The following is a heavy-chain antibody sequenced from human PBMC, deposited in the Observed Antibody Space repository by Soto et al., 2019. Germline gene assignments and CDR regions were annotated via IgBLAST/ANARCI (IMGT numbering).Heavy chain of an antibody. Sequence: PGWSLRLSCTASGFTFTSYGMGWVRQAPGKGLQWVSTIRGDGGQTHYTDSVKGRFSISRDNSKNTVYLQMDSMRAEDTDMYFCERDVGLDSDELFAYWGQGTQVTVYS. D-gene: IGHD4-17*01. CDR1: GFTFTSYG. J-gene: IGHJ4*02. CDR3: ERDVGLDSDELFAY. CDR2: IRGDGGQT. V-gene: IGHV3-23*01.